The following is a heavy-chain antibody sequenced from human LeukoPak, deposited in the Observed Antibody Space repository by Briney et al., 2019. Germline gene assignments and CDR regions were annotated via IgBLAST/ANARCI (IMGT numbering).Heavy chain of an antibody. V-gene: IGHV3-21*04. D-gene: IGHD1-1*01. CDR1: GFTFSSYS. Sequence: KPGGSLRLSCAASGFTFSSYSMNWVRQAPGKGLEWVSSISSSSSYIYYADSVKGRFTISRDNAKNSLYLQMNSLRAEDTAVYYCAKVGASFYYGMDVWGQGTTVTVSS. CDR2: ISSSSSYI. CDR3: AKVGASFYYGMDV. J-gene: IGHJ6*02.